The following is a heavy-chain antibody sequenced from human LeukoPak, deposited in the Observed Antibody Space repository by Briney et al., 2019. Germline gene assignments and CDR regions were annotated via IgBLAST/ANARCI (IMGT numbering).Heavy chain of an antibody. V-gene: IGHV3-53*01. Sequence: PGGSLRLSCAASGFSVSTNYMSWVRQAPGKGLEWVSIIYAGGSTYYADSVKGRFSISRDSSNNAPYLQMKNLRADDTAVYYCARDLSSAGESPYDDFWSGPTGHYQFYMGVWGKGTTVTVSS. D-gene: IGHD3-3*01. CDR2: IYAGGST. J-gene: IGHJ6*03. CDR3: ARDLSSAGESPYDDFWSGPTGHYQFYMGV. CDR1: GFSVSTNY.